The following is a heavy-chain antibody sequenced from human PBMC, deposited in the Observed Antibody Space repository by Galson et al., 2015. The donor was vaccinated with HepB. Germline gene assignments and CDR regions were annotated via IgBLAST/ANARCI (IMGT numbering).Heavy chain of an antibody. Sequence: SVKVSCKASGYTFTSYDINWVRQATGQGLEWMGWMNPNSGNTGYAQKFQGRVTTTRNTSISTAYMELSSLRSEDTAVYYCARVDCSGGSCYYYYGMDVWGQGTTVTVSS. CDR2: MNPNSGNT. CDR1: GYTFTSYD. D-gene: IGHD2-15*01. CDR3: ARVDCSGGSCYYYYGMDV. V-gene: IGHV1-8*01. J-gene: IGHJ6*02.